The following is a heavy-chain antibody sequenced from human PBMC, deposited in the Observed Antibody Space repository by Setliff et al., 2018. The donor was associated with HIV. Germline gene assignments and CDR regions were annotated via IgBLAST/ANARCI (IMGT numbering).Heavy chain of an antibody. Sequence: ASVKVSCKASGYTFTTYAIHWVRQAPGQRLEFMGWINAGNGNTKYSQRFQGRVTITIDTSASTAYMDLRSLRSDDTAVYYCASPGSLYFDYWGQGTLVTVSS. J-gene: IGHJ4*02. CDR1: GYTFTTYA. CDR2: INAGNGNT. V-gene: IGHV1-3*01. CDR3: ASPGSLYFDY.